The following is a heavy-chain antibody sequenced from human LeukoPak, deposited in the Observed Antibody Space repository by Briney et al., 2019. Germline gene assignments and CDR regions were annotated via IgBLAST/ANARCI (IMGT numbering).Heavy chain of an antibody. CDR2: INHSGST. V-gene: IGHV4-34*01. J-gene: IGHJ5*02. CDR1: GGSFSGYY. CDR3: ARGGMRRDFWRTNWFDP. Sequence: SETLSLTCAVYGGSFSGYYWSWIRQPPGKGLEWIGEINHSGSTNYNPSLKSRVTISVDTSKNQFSLKLSSVTAADTAVYYCARGGMRRDFWRTNWFDPWGQGTLVTVSS. D-gene: IGHD3-3*01.